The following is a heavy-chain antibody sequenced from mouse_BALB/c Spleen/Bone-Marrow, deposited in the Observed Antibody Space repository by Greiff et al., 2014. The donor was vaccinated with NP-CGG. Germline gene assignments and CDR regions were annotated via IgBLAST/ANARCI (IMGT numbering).Heavy chain of an antibody. V-gene: IGHV7-3*02. Sequence: EVKLVESGGGLVQPGGSLRLSCTTSGFTFTNYSMTWVRQPPGKALEWLGFIRNKANGYTTEYNPSVKGRFTISRDNSQGIFYLQMNTLRAEDSAIYYCARDYNGYFDFWGQGTTLTVSS. CDR2: IRNKANGYTT. D-gene: IGHD6-1*01. CDR3: ARDYNGYFDF. J-gene: IGHJ2*01. CDR1: GFTFTNYS.